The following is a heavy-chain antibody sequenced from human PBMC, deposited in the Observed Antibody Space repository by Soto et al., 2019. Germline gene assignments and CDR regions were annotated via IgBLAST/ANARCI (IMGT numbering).Heavy chain of an antibody. Sequence: ASVKVSCKASGYTFTGYYMHWVRQAPGQGLEWMGWINPNSGGTNYAQKFQGWVTMTRDTSISTAYMELSRLRSDDTAVYYCARAQLTGDVVDAFDIWGQGTMVTVSS. CDR3: ARAQLTGDVVDAFDI. CDR1: GYTFTGYY. J-gene: IGHJ3*02. CDR2: INPNSGGT. V-gene: IGHV1-2*04. D-gene: IGHD7-27*01.